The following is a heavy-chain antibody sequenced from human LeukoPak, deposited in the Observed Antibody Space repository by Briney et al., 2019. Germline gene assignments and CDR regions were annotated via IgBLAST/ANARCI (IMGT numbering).Heavy chain of an antibody. CDR1: VLTFSSFS. CDR3: VREPRRGDCCFDH. D-gene: IGHD2-21*02. Sequence: PGGSLSLSCAASVLTFSSFSMHGVRQAPAPGQEWVAVTIYDGSSQHYAVSVEGRFTISRDSSKNTLSLQMNSLSSEDTAVYYCVREPRRGDCCFDHWGQGTLVTVSS. J-gene: IGHJ4*02. CDR2: TIYDGSSQ. V-gene: IGHV3-30*04.